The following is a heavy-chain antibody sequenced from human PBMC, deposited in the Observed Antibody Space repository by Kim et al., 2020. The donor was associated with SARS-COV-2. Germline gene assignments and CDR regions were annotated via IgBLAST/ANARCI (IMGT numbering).Heavy chain of an antibody. CDR3: VRDMNPTVYYD. CDR1: GYTFKTYP. V-gene: IGHV1-3*01. D-gene: IGHD1-26*01. J-gene: IGHJ4*02. CDR2: VNAANDQT. Sequence: ASVKVSCKASGYTFKTYPIHWLRQAPGQTLEWMGWVNAANDQTKYSQKFQGRITISRDTSANTAYMELRSLTTKDTALYYCVRDMNPTVYYDWGQGTLVT.